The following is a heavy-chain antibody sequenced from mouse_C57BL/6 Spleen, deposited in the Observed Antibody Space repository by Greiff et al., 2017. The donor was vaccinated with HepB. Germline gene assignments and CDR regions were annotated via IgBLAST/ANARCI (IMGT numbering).Heavy chain of an antibody. D-gene: IGHD2-4*01. V-gene: IGHV1-64*01. CDR1: GYTFTSYW. J-gene: IGHJ2*01. CDR2: IHPNSGST. Sequence: VQLQQPGAELVKPGASVKLSCKASGYTFTSYWMHWVKQRPGQGLEWIGMIHPNSGSTNYNEKFKSKATLTVDKSSSTAYMQLSSLTSEDSAVYYCAREALMITTRGFDYWGQGTTLTVSS. CDR3: AREALMITTRGFDY.